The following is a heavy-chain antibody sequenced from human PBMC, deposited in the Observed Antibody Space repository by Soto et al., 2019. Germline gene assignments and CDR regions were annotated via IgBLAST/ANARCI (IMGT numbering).Heavy chain of an antibody. D-gene: IGHD1-26*01. CDR3: AREWGGSYDY. J-gene: IGHJ4*02. V-gene: IGHV3-9*01. Sequence: EVQLVESGGGLVQPGRSLRLSCAASGFTFDDYAMHWVRQAPGKGLEWVSGISWNSGSIGYADSVKGRFTISRDNAKNSLYLQMNSLRAGDTAVYYCAREWGGSYDYWGQGTLVTVSS. CDR1: GFTFDDYA. CDR2: ISWNSGSI.